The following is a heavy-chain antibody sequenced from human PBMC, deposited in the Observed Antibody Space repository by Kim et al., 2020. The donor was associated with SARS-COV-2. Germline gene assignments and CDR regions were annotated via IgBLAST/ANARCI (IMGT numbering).Heavy chain of an antibody. D-gene: IGHD3-22*01. CDR3: ASSTYYYDSSGYPDY. CDR2: ISSSGSTI. J-gene: IGHJ4*02. Sequence: GGSLRLSCAASGFTFSSYEMNWVRQAPGKGLEWVSYISSSGSTIYYADSVKGRFTISRDNAKNSLYLQMNSLRAEDTAVYYCASSTYYYDSSGYPDYWGQGTLVTVSS. CDR1: GFTFSSYE. V-gene: IGHV3-48*03.